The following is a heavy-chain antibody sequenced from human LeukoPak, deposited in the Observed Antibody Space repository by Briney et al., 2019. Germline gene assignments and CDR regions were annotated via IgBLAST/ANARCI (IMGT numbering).Heavy chain of an antibody. CDR3: ARTLQGRFDY. J-gene: IGHJ4*02. Sequence: PSETLSLTCTVSGGSISSYYWSWIRQPPGKGLEWIGYIYYSGSTNYNPSLKSRVTISVDTSKNQFSLKLSSVTAADTAVYYCARTLQGRFDYWGQGTLVTVSS. V-gene: IGHV4-59*01. CDR2: IYYSGST. CDR1: GGSISSYY.